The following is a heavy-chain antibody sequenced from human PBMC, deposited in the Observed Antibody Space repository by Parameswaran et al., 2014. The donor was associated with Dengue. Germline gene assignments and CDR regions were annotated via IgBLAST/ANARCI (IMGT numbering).Heavy chain of an antibody. Sequence: RWIRQPPGKGLEWVSGISDSGVSTSYADSMKGRFTISRDNSKNTLYLQMISLRAEDTGIYYCTKVMGAINYAMDVWGQGTTVTVSS. V-gene: IGHV3-23*01. J-gene: IGHJ6*02. CDR2: ISDSGVST. CDR3: TKVMGAINYAMDV. D-gene: IGHD1-26*01.